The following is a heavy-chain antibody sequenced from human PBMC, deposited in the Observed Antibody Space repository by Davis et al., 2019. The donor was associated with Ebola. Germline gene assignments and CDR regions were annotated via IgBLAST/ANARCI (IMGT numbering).Heavy chain of an antibody. CDR1: GFTFGDYA. J-gene: IGHJ4*02. V-gene: IGHV3-49*04. Sequence: PGGSLRLSCTASGFTFGDYAMSWVRQAPGKGLEWVGFIRSKAYGGTTEYAASVKGRFTISRDDSKSIAYLQMNSLKTEDTAVYYCTRATDYYDSSGYYRYFDYWGQGTLVTVSS. D-gene: IGHD3-22*01. CDR2: IRSKAYGGTT. CDR3: TRATDYYDSSGYYRYFDY.